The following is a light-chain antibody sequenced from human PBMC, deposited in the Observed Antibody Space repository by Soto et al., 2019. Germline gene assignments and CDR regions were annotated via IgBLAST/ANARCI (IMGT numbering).Light chain of an antibody. CDR2: KAS. V-gene: IGKV1-5*03. J-gene: IGKJ1*01. CDR3: QEYNTYSRT. Sequence: IQMTQSPSSLSASVGDRVTITCRASQSISNYLTWYRQKPGKAPKLLIYKASNLESGVPSRFSGSGSGTEFTLTISSLQPDDFATYYCQEYNTYSRTFGQGTKVDIK. CDR1: QSISNY.